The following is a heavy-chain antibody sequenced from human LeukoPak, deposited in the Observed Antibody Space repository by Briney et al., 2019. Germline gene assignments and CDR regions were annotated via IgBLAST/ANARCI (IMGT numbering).Heavy chain of an antibody. Sequence: GGSLRLSCAASGFTFSSYAMSWVRQAPGKGLEWVSGISTSGASTSYADSVKGRFTISRDNPWNTLYLQMNSLRAEDTAIYYCAIMHPYYDGTGYWVQWGQGTLVTVSS. V-gene: IGHV3-23*01. J-gene: IGHJ4*02. D-gene: IGHD3-22*01. CDR2: ISTSGAST. CDR1: GFTFSSYA. CDR3: AIMHPYYDGTGYWVQ.